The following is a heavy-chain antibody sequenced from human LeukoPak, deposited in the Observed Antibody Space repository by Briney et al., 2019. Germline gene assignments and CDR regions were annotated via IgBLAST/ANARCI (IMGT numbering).Heavy chain of an antibody. Sequence: PSETLSLTCAVYGGSFSGYYWSWIRQPPGKGLEWIGEINHSGSTNYNPSLKSRVTISVDTSKNQFSLKLSSVTAADTAVYYRARGGSRSSGYFDYWGQGTLVTVSS. CDR1: GGSFSGYY. V-gene: IGHV4-34*01. D-gene: IGHD6-19*01. CDR2: INHSGST. CDR3: ARGGSRSSGYFDY. J-gene: IGHJ4*02.